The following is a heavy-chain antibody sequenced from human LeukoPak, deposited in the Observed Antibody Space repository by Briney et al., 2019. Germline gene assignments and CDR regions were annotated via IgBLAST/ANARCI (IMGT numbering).Heavy chain of an antibody. V-gene: IGHV3-7*01. J-gene: IGHJ3*02. CDR1: GLTFSSYW. Sequence: GGSLRLSCVASGLTFSSYWMSWVRQAPGKGLEWVANIKQDGSEKYYVDSVKGRFTISRDNAKNSLYLQMNSLRAEDTAVYYCARAGNTMIVVGDAFDIWGQGTMVTVSS. CDR3: ARAGNTMIVVGDAFDI. CDR2: IKQDGSEK. D-gene: IGHD3-22*01.